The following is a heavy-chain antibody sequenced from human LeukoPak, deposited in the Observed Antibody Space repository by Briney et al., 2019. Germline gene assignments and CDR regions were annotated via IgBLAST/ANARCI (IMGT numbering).Heavy chain of an antibody. J-gene: IGHJ4*02. CDR2: INHSGST. CDR1: GGSFSGYY. V-gene: IGHV4-34*01. D-gene: IGHD3-22*01. Sequence: SETLSLTCAVYGGSFSGYYWSWIRQPPGKGLEWIGEINHSGSTNYNPSLKSRVTISVDTSKNPFSLKLSSVTAADTAVYYCARSKRDTMIVVVTPFDYWGQGTLVTVSS. CDR3: ARSKRDTMIVVVTPFDY.